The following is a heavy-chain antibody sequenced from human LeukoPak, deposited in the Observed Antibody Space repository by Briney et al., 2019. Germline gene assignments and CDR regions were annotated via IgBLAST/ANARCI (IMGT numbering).Heavy chain of an antibody. CDR3: AKYLGVRPARAMDV. J-gene: IGHJ6*02. CDR2: IGFDGGGI. D-gene: IGHD2-2*01. V-gene: IGHV3-23*01. CDR1: GFACSRYA. Sequence: GGSLRLSCAASGFACSRYAISGVRGAPGRGREWVSTIGFDGGGIHYADSVKGRFTISRDNSKHTLYLQMNSLRAEDTATYYVAKYLGVRPARAMDVWGQGTTVTVSS.